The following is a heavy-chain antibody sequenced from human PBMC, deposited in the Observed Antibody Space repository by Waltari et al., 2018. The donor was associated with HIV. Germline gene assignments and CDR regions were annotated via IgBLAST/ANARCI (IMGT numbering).Heavy chain of an antibody. Sequence: QVQLVQSGAEVKKPGSSVRVYRKVSGGTFSSYAIHWVRQAPRQGLEWMGGIIPAFGTANYAERFQGRVTITADEYTSTAYMDLSSLRSEDTAVYFCARDHRGNKLLYGMDVWGQGTTVTV. J-gene: IGHJ6*02. CDR3: ARDHRGNKLLYGMDV. CDR2: IIPAFGTA. CDR1: GGTFSSYA. V-gene: IGHV1-69*01.